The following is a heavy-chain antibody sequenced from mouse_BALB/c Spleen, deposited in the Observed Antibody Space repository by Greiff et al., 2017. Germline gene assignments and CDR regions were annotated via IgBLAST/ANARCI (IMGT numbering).Heavy chain of an antibody. CDR3: ARDGGYYGYGAY. V-gene: IGHV2-9*02. CDR2: IWAGGST. CDR1: GFSLTSYG. J-gene: IGHJ3*01. Sequence: VHLVESGPGLVAPSQSLSITCTVSGFSLTSYGVHWVRQPPGTGLEWLGVIWAGGSTNYNSALMSRLSISKDNSKSQVFLKMNSLQTDDTAMYYCARDGGYYGYGAYWGQGTLVTVSA. D-gene: IGHD1-2*01.